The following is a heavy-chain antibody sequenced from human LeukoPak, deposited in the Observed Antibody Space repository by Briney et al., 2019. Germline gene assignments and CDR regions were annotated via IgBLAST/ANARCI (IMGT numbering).Heavy chain of an antibody. CDR3: AKGGYSGYRPLTFFDS. Sequence: PGGSLRLSCAASGFIFSDYYMSWIRQAPGKGLEWVSYISSRGGSIYYADSVKGRFTISRDNSKTTVYLQMHSLRVEDTAIYYCAKGGYSGYRPLTFFDSWGQGTLVSVSS. CDR2: ISSRGGSI. D-gene: IGHD5-12*01. V-gene: IGHV3-11*01. J-gene: IGHJ4*02. CDR1: GFIFSDYY.